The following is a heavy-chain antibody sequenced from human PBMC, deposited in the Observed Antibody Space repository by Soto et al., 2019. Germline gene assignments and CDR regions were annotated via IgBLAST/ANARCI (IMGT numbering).Heavy chain of an antibody. D-gene: IGHD4-17*01. V-gene: IGHV5-51*01. Sequence: GKGLEWMGIIYPGDSDTRYSPSFQGQVTISADKSISTAYLQWSSLKASDTAVYFCARDPRDYGDYDWEYWGQGTLVTVSS. CDR2: IYPGDSDT. J-gene: IGHJ4*02. CDR3: ARDPRDYGDYDWEY.